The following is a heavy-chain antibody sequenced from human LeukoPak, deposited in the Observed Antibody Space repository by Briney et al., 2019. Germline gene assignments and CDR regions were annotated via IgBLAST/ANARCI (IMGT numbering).Heavy chain of an antibody. CDR3: ARERDSSDYYFDY. J-gene: IGHJ4*02. CDR1: GGSISSYY. CDR2: IYYSGST. Sequence: SETLSLTCTVSGGSISSYYWSWIRQPPGKGLEWIGYIYYSGSTNYNPSLKSRVTISVDTSKNQFSLKLSSVTAADTAVYYCARERDSSDYYFDYWGQGTLVTVSS. V-gene: IGHV4-59*01. D-gene: IGHD3-22*01.